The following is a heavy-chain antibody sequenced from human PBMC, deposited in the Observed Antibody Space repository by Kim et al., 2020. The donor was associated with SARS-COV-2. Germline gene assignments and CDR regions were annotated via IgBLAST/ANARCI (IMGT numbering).Heavy chain of an antibody. CDR3: ARGGQQVYSSSWYQGTYYYYGMDV. D-gene: IGHD6-13*01. V-gene: IGHV3-13*01. CDR1: GFTFSSYD. CDR2: IGTAGDT. J-gene: IGHJ6*02. Sequence: GGSLRLSCAASGFTFSSYDMHWVRQATGKGLEWVSAIGTAGDTYYPGSVKGRFTISRENAKNSLYLQMNSLRAGDTAVYYCARGGQQVYSSSWYQGTYYYYGMDVWGQGTTVTVSS.